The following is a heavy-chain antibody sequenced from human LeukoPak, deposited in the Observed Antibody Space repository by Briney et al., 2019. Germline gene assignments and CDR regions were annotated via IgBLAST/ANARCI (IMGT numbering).Heavy chain of an antibody. V-gene: IGHV3-53*01. CDR2: IYSGGTT. CDR1: GFTFSNAW. J-gene: IGHJ4*02. CDR3: ATKRGYSHGLDY. Sequence: GGSLRLSCAASGFTFSNAWMSWVRQAPGKGLEWVSIIYSGGTTYYADSVKGRFTISRDNSKNTLYLQMNSLRAEDTAVYYCATKRGYSHGLDYWGQGTLVTVSS. D-gene: IGHD5-18*01.